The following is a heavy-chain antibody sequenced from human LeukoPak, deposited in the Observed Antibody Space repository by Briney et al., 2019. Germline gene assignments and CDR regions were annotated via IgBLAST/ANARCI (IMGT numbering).Heavy chain of an antibody. CDR2: ISGSGGST. D-gene: IGHD5-24*01. CDR1: GFTFSNYA. CDR3: AKDYASDMATAPFDY. Sequence: QPGGSLRLSCAASGFTFSNYAMSWVRPAPGKGLEWVSVISGSGGSTYYADSVKGRFTIARDNSKNTLYLQMNSLRAEDTAVYYCAKDYASDMATAPFDYWGQGTLVTVSS. J-gene: IGHJ4*02. V-gene: IGHV3-23*01.